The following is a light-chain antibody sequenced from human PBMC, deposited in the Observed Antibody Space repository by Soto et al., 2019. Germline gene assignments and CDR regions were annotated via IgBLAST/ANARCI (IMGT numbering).Light chain of an antibody. V-gene: IGKV3-20*01. J-gene: IGKJ2*01. CDR2: GAS. Sequence: EIVLTQSPGNLSLSPGERATLSCRASQSVSSSYLAWYQQKPGQAPRLLIYGASSRATGIPDRFSGSGSGTDFTLTISRLEPEDFAVYYCHQYGSLYTFGQGTKLEIK. CDR3: HQYGSLYT. CDR1: QSVSSSY.